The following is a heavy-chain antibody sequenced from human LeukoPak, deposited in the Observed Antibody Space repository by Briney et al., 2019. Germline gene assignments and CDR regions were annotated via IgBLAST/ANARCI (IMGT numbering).Heavy chain of an antibody. CDR2: ISYDGSNK. D-gene: IGHD3-10*01. CDR3: ASLWFGESPRDY. CDR1: GFTFSSYA. J-gene: IGHJ4*02. Sequence: GGSLRLSCAASGFTFSSYAMHWVRQAPGKGLEWVAVISYDGSNKYYADSVKGRFTISRDNSKNTLYLQMNSLRAEDTAVYYCASLWFGESPRDYWGQGTLVTVSS. V-gene: IGHV3-30*04.